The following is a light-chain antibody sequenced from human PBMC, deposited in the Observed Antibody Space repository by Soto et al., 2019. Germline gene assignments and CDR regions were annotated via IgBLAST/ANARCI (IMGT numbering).Light chain of an antibody. Sequence: EIVLTQSPIALSLSPGERATLSGRASQSVSSSLAWYQQKPGQAPRLLIYDASNRATGIPARFSGSGSETDFNLTVSSLEPEDFAVYYCQQRSNWPLSFGGGTKVEIK. J-gene: IGKJ4*01. CDR3: QQRSNWPLS. CDR2: DAS. V-gene: IGKV3-11*01. CDR1: QSVSSS.